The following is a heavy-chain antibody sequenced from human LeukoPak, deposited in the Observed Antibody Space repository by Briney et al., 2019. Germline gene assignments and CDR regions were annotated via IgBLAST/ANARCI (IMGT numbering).Heavy chain of an antibody. CDR3: ARGGAPHYYYYMDV. CDR1: GYTFTGYY. V-gene: IGHV1-2*02. Sequence: ASVKVSCKASGYTFTGYYMHWVRQAPGQGLEWMGWINPNSGGTNYAQKFQGRVTMTRDTSISTAHMELSRLRSDDTAVYYCARGGAPHYYYYMDVWGKGTTVTVSS. J-gene: IGHJ6*03. CDR2: INPNSGGT.